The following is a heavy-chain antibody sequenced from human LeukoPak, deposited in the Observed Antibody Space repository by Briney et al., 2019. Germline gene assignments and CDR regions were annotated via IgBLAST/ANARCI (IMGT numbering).Heavy chain of an antibody. D-gene: IGHD2-2*01. Sequence: GRSLRLSCAASGFTFSSYGMHWVRQAPGKGLEWVAVIWYDGSNKYYADSVKGRFTISRDNSKNTLYLQMNSLRAEDTAVYYCARQGYQLRYFFDYWGQGTLVTVSS. CDR1: GFTFSSYG. J-gene: IGHJ4*02. V-gene: IGHV3-33*01. CDR2: IWYDGSNK. CDR3: ARQGYQLRYFFDY.